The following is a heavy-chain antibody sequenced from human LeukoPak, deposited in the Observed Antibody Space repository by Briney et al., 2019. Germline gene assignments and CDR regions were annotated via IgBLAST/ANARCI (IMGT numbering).Heavy chain of an antibody. CDR1: GYTFTGYY. D-gene: IGHD6-19*01. CDR3: ARDPTNAVARFSVPENAFDI. Sequence: ASVKVSCKASGYTFTGYYMHWVRQAPGQGLEWMGWINPNSGGTNYAQKFQGRVTMTRDTSISTAYMELSRLRSDDTAVYYCARDPTNAVARFSVPENAFDIWGQGTVVTVSS. V-gene: IGHV1-2*02. J-gene: IGHJ3*02. CDR2: INPNSGGT.